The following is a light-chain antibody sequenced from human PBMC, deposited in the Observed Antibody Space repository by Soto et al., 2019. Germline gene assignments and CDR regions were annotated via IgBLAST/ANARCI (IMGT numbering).Light chain of an antibody. CDR2: GAS. CDR3: QQYGSSPWT. V-gene: IGKV3-20*01. CDR1: QTIRSNY. Sequence: ETVLTQSPGTLSLSPGERATLSCRASQTIRSNYLAWYRQTPGQAPRLLIYGASNRATGIADRFSGSGSGKDFTLIISILEPEDFALYYCQQYGSSPWTFGQGTKVEIK. J-gene: IGKJ1*01.